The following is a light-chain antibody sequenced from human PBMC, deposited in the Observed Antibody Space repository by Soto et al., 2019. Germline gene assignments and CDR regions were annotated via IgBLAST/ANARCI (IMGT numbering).Light chain of an antibody. Sequence: EIVIKKSPCTVSMSQGERATLSCRASQSVSSNLAWYQQKTGQAPRLLIYGASTRATGIPARFSGSGSGTEFTLTISSLQSEDFAVYYCQQYNYWPPKITFGQGTRLEIK. CDR2: GAS. J-gene: IGKJ5*01. CDR1: QSVSSN. CDR3: QQYNYWPPKIT. V-gene: IGKV3-15*01.